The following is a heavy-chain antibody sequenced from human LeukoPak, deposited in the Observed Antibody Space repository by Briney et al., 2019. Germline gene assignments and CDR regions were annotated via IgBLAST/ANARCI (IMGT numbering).Heavy chain of an antibody. J-gene: IGHJ3*02. CDR2: IFNGGST. D-gene: IGHD3-22*01. V-gene: IGHV3-53*01. CDR3: ARVRLLGFAFDI. Sequence: GGSLRLSCAASGFAVSSNHMNWVRQAPGKGLEWVSVIFNGGSTYYADSVKGRFTISRDNSKNTVYLQMNSLRAEDTAVYYCARVRLLGFAFDIWGQGTMVTVSS. CDR1: GFAVSSNH.